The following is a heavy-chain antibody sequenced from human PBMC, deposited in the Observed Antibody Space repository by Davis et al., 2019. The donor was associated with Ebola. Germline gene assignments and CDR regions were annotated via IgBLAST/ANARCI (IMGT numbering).Heavy chain of an antibody. Sequence: MPSETLSLTCTVSGGSISSSSYYWGWIRQPPGKGLEWIGSIYYSGSTYYNPSLKSRATLSVDTSKNQFSLKLSSVTAAHTAVYYCARMYSGSPEGGDYWGQGTLVTVSS. CDR1: GGSISSSSYY. CDR3: ARMYSGSPEGGDY. J-gene: IGHJ4*02. D-gene: IGHD1-26*01. CDR2: IYYSGST. V-gene: IGHV4-39*01.